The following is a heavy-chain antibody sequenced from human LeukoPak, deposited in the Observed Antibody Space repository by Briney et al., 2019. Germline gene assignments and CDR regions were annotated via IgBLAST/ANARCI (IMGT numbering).Heavy chain of an antibody. CDR3: ARARADYGDYVSEGGDDAFDI. CDR2: ISWNSGSI. D-gene: IGHD4-17*01. V-gene: IGHV3-9*01. J-gene: IGHJ3*02. Sequence: GGSLRLSCAASGFTFDDYAMHWVRQAPEKGLEWVSGISWNSGSIGYADSVKGRFTISRDNAKNSLYLQMNSLRSDDTAVYYCARARADYGDYVSEGGDDAFDIWGQGTMVTVSS. CDR1: GFTFDDYA.